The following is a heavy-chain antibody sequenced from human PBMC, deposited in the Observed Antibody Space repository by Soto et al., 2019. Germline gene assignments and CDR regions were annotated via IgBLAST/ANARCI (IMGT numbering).Heavy chain of an antibody. Sequence: PGGSLRLSCASSGFTFSSYAMSWVRQAPGKGLEWVSAISGSGGSTYYADSVKGRFTISRDNSKNTLYLQMNSLRAEDTAVYYCAKASLGGEVFGFDYWGQGTLVTVSS. V-gene: IGHV3-23*01. J-gene: IGHJ4*02. CDR2: ISGSGGST. D-gene: IGHD3-16*01. CDR1: GFTFSSYA. CDR3: AKASLGGEVFGFDY.